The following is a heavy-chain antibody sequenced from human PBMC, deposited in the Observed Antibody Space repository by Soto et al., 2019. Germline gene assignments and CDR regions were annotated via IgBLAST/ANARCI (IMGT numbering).Heavy chain of an antibody. V-gene: IGHV4-31*03. CDR1: GGSISSGGYY. J-gene: IGHJ3*02. D-gene: IGHD3-22*01. CDR3: ARGYYYDSSGYYHAFDI. Sequence: NPSETLSLTCTVSGGSISSGGYYWSWIRQHPGKGLEWIGYIYYSGSTYYNPSLKSRVTISVDTSKNQFSLKLSSVTAADTAVYYCARGYYYDSSGYYHAFDIWGQGTMVTVSS. CDR2: IYYSGST.